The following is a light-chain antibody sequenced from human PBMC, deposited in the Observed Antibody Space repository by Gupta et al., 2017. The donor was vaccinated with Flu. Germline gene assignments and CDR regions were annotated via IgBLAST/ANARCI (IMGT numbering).Light chain of an antibody. CDR3: QQYNDWFLYT. J-gene: IGKJ2*01. Sequence: PLSVSPGERATLSCRTSQSVGSKLAWYQQKPGQAPRLLIYGASTRATGVPARFSGSGSGTEFTLTISSLQSEDFAVYYCQQYNDWFLYTFGQGTKLEIK. CDR2: GAS. V-gene: IGKV3-15*01. CDR1: QSVGSK.